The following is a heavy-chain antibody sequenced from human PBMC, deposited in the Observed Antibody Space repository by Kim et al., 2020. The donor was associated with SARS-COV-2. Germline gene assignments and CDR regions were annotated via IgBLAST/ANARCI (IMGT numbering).Heavy chain of an antibody. CDR1: GFTISSYA. J-gene: IGHJ4*02. CDR3: AKRSWMGFDY. V-gene: IGHV3-23*01. D-gene: IGHD1-26*01. CDR2: ISGSGSST. Sequence: GGSLRLSCAASGFTISSYAMSWVRQAPGKGLEWVSAISGSGSSTYYADSVKGRFTFSKDNTNNTLYLQMNSLRAEDTAVYYCAKRSWMGFDYWGQGTLVTVSS.